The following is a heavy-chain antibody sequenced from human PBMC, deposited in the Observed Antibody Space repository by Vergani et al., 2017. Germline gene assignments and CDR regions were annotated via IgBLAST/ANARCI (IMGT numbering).Heavy chain of an antibody. CDR3: ARLYYYDSSGYPDAFDI. CDR2: IYHSGST. J-gene: IGHJ3*02. CDR1: GGSISSNSYY. D-gene: IGHD3-22*01. Sequence: QLQLQESGPGLVKPSETLSLTCTVSGGSISSNSYYWGWIRQPPGKGREWIGYIYHSGSTYYNPSLKSRVTISVDRSKNQFSLKLSSVTAADTAVYYCARLYYYDSSGYPDAFDIWGQGTMVTVSS. V-gene: IGHV4-39*07.